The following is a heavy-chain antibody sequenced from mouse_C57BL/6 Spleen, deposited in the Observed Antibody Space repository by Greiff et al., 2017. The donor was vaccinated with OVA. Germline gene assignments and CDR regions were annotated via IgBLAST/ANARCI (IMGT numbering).Heavy chain of an antibody. CDR3: ARGRGSSPLDY. CDR1: GYAFTNYL. V-gene: IGHV1-54*01. Sequence: QVQLKQSGAELVRPGTSVKVSCKASGYAFTNYLIEWVKQRPGQGLEWIGVINPGSGGTKYNEKFKGKATLPADKSSSTAYMQLSSLTSEDSAVYVGARGRGSSPLDYWGQGTTLTVSS. CDR2: INPGSGGT. J-gene: IGHJ2*01. D-gene: IGHD1-1*01.